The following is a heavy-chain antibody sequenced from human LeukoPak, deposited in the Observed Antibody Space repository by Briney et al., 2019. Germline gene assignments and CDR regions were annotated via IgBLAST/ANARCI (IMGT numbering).Heavy chain of an antibody. CDR3: ARAIAGATTRFDY. Sequence: SETLSLTCAVYGGSFSGYYWSWIRQPPGKGLEWIGEINHSGSTNYNPSLKSRVTISVDTSKNQFSLKLSSVTAADTAVYYCARAIAGATTRFDYWGQGTLVTVSS. CDR2: INHSGST. V-gene: IGHV4-34*01. D-gene: IGHD1-26*01. CDR1: GGSFSGYY. J-gene: IGHJ4*02.